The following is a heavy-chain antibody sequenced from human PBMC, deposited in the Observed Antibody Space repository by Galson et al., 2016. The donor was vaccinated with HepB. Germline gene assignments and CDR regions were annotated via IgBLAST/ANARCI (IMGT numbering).Heavy chain of an antibody. CDR2: SGSGGPT. J-gene: IGHJ4*02. CDR1: GFTFSSYA. D-gene: IGHD3-9*01. Sequence: SLRLSCAASGFTFSSYAMSWVRQAPGKGLEWVSSSGSGGPTYYADSVKGRFTISRDNSKNTLFLQMHSLRADETAAYYCAKSVLEYDILTGYYRRGADYWGQGTLVTVSS. CDR3: AKSVLEYDILTGYYRRGADY. V-gene: IGHV3-23*01.